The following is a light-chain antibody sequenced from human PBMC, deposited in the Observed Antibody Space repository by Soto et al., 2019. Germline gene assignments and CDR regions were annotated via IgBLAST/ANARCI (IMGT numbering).Light chain of an antibody. V-gene: IGLV2-14*01. Sequence: QSVLTQPASVSXXPGQSITISCTGTSSDVGGYNYVSWYQQHPGKAPKLMIYEVSNRPSGVSNRFSGSKSGNTASLTISGLQAEDEADYYCSSYTSSSTLVFGTGTKVTVL. CDR3: SSYTSSSTLV. CDR2: EVS. CDR1: SSDVGGYNY. J-gene: IGLJ1*01.